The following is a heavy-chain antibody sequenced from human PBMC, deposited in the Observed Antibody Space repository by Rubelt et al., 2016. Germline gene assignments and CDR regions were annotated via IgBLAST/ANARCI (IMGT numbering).Heavy chain of an antibody. V-gene: IGHV2-70*11. CDR1: GFSLSTSGMC. CDR2: IDWDDDK. CDR3: ARYYDSSGYFDY. D-gene: IGHD3-22*01. J-gene: IGHJ4*02. Sequence: QTLTLTRTFSGFSLSTSGMCVSWIRQPPGKALEWLARIDWDDDKYYSTSLKTRLTISKDTSKNQVVLTMTNMDPVDTATYYCARYYDSSGYFDYWGQGTLVTVSS.